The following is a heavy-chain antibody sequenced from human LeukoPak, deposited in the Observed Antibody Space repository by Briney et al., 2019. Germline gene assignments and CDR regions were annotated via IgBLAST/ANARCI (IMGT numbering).Heavy chain of an antibody. J-gene: IGHJ4*02. CDR2: IYYSGST. Sequence: PSETLSLTCTVSGGSISSYYWSWIRQPPGKGLEWIGYIYYSGSTNYNPSLKSRLTISVDTSKNQFSLRLSSVTAADTAVYYCASNKGQWLFSDWGQGTLVTVSS. V-gene: IGHV4-59*08. D-gene: IGHD6-19*01. CDR1: GGSISSYY. CDR3: ASNKGQWLFSD.